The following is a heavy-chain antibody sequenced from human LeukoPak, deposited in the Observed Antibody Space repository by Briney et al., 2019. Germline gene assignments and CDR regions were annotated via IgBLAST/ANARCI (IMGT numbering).Heavy chain of an antibody. J-gene: IGHJ4*02. D-gene: IGHD5-24*01. CDR2: IKEDGSER. CDR3: ARHGRRNFDY. CDR1: GLTFSNYW. Sequence: GGSLRLSCAASGLTFSNYWMSWVRQAPGKGLEWVANIKEDGSERYYGDSVRGRFTISRDNAKSSLNLQMSSLRADDTAVYYCARHGRRNFDYWGQGTLVTVSS. V-gene: IGHV3-7*01.